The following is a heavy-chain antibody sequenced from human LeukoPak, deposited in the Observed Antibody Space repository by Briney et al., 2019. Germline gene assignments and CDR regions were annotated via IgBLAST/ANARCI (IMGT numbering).Heavy chain of an antibody. CDR2: INPNSAGT. V-gene: IGHV1-2*02. D-gene: IGHD6-19*01. Sequence: ASVKVSCRASGYTFTDYYMHWVRQAPGQGLEWMGWINPNSAGTNYAQEFEGRVTMTRDTSISTAYMELSRLRSDDTAVYYCAREDSGWYVDYWGQGTLVTV. CDR3: AREDSGWYVDY. CDR1: GYTFTDYY. J-gene: IGHJ4*02.